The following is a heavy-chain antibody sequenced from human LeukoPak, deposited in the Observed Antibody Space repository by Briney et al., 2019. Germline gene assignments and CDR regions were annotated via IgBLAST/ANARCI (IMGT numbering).Heavy chain of an antibody. V-gene: IGHV3-48*01. D-gene: IGHD2-15*01. J-gene: IGHJ4*02. Sequence: GGSLRLSCAASGFTFSSYSMNWVRQAPGKGLEWVSYISSSSTIYYADSVKGRFTISRDNAKNSLYLQMNSLRAEDTAVYYCARGLNIVVVVAATDVGDNYFDYWGQGTLVTVSS. CDR2: ISSSSTI. CDR3: ARGLNIVVVVAATDVGDNYFDY. CDR1: GFTFSSYS.